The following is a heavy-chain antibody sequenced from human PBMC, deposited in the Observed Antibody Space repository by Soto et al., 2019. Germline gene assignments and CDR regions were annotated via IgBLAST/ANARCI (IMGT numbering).Heavy chain of an antibody. V-gene: IGHV4-31*03. CDR1: GGSISSGGYY. CDR3: ARGYGRNFDY. Sequence: SETLSLTCTVSGGSISSGGYYWSWIRQHPGKGLEWIGYIYYSGSTYYNPSLKSRVTISVDTSKTQFFLKLTSVTAADTAVYYCARGYGRNFDYWGQGTLVTVSS. J-gene: IGHJ4*02. CDR2: IYYSGST. D-gene: IGHD5-18*01.